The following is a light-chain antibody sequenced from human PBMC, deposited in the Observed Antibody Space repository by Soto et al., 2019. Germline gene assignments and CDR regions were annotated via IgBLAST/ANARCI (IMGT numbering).Light chain of an antibody. J-gene: IGKJ1*01. CDR3: QQYNRYSWT. Sequence: DIHITQSPSSLSASVGDRVTITCRASQSVSNYLHWYQQKPGKAPKLLIYDASSLESGVPSRFSGSGSGTEFTLTISSLQPDDFATYYCQQYNRYSWTFGQGTKV. CDR2: DAS. CDR1: QSVSNY. V-gene: IGKV1-5*01.